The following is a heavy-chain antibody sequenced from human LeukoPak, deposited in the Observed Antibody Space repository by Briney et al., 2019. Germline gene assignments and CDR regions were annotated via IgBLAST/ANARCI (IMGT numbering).Heavy chain of an antibody. V-gene: IGHV1-2*02. CDR1: GYTFTGYY. Sequence: GASVKVSCKASGYTFTGYYMHWVRQAPGQGLEWMGWINPNSGGTNYAQKFQGRVTISVDTSKNQFSLKLSSVTAADTAVYYCARDSLYNWFDPWGQGTLVTVSS. J-gene: IGHJ5*02. CDR3: ARDSLYNWFDP. CDR2: INPNSGGT.